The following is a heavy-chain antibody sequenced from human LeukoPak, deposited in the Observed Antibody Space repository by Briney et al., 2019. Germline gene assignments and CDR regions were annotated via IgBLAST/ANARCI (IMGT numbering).Heavy chain of an antibody. Sequence: PGGSLRLSCAASGFTFSSYEMNWVRQAPGKGLEWVSYISSSGSTIYYADSVKGRFTISRDNAKNSLFLQMNSLRAADTAVYYCARLGGSHPRLYYYYYYMDVWGKGTTVTVYS. CDR3: ARLGGSHPRLYYYYYYMDV. J-gene: IGHJ6*03. V-gene: IGHV3-48*03. CDR1: GFTFSSYE. D-gene: IGHD1-26*01. CDR2: ISSSGSTI.